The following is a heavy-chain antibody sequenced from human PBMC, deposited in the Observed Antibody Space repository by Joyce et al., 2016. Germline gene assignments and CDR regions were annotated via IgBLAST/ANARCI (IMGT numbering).Heavy chain of an antibody. CDR1: GYSFTSYW. CDR2: INPEDSGT. CDR3: ARSAVRGTLSPFFDY. V-gene: IGHV5-51*01. Sequence: EVQLVQSGGEVKKPGESLKISCKGVGYSFTSYWLGWVRQMPGKGLELMGFINPEDSGTRYSPSFQGQVTISVDRSIKTAHLRWGSLRASDTAIYYCARSAVRGTLSPFFDYWGQGSLVTVSS. J-gene: IGHJ4*02. D-gene: IGHD3-16*01.